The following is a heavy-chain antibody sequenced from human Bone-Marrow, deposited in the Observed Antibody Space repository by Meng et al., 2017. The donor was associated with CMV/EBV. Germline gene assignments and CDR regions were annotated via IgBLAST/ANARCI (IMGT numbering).Heavy chain of an antibody. J-gene: IGHJ6*02. CDR2: IKQDGSEK. D-gene: IGHD3-10*01. V-gene: IGHV3-7*01. CDR1: GFTFSSYW. Sequence: GGSLRLSCAASGFTFSSYWMSWVRQAPGKGLEWVANIKQDGSEKYYVDSVKGRFTISRDNAKNSLYLQMNSLRAEDTAVYYCAKDHRGSLLWFGPGPRGMDFWGQGTTVTVSS. CDR3: AKDHRGSLLWFGPGPRGMDF.